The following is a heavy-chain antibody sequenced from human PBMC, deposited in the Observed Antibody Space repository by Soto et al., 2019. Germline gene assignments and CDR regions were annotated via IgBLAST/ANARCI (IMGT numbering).Heavy chain of an antibody. CDR3: ARPGPTPQSYGMDV. V-gene: IGHV1-18*01. D-gene: IGHD4-4*01. CDR2: ISAYNGNT. Sequence: AASVKVSCKASGYTFTSYGISWVRQAPGQGLEWMGWISAYNGNTNYAQKLQGRVTMTTDTSTSTAYMELRSLRSDDTAVYYCARPGPTPQSYGMDVWGQGTTVTVSS. CDR1: GYTFTSYG. J-gene: IGHJ6*02.